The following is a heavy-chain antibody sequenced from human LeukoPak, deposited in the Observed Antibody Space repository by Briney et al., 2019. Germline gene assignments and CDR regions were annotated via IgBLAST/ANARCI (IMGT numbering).Heavy chain of an antibody. CDR3: AKEGGDTWTNFYFHY. Sequence: GSLRLSCAASGFTFSSYTMNWVRQAPGKGLEWVSAVSGGDPNTYYADSVKGRFTISRDNSKNTLYLQMNNLRAEDTAVYYCAKEGGDTWTNFYFHYWGQGTLVTVSS. CDR2: VSGGDPNT. V-gene: IGHV3-23*01. D-gene: IGHD1-20*01. J-gene: IGHJ4*02. CDR1: GFTFSSYT.